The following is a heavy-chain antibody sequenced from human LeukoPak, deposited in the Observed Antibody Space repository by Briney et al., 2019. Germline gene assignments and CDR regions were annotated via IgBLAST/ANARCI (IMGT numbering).Heavy chain of an antibody. J-gene: IGHJ5*02. D-gene: IGHD5-12*01. V-gene: IGHV3-23*01. CDR3: AKNPGYRGYESWFDP. Sequence: GGSLRLSCAASGFSFSGYAMSWGRQGPGKGVEWGSAISGSGGSTYYAPSVKGWSTTSRDNTKNTLHQQINSLRAEDTAVYYCAKNPGYRGYESWFDPWGQGTLVTVSS. CDR2: ISGSGGST. CDR1: GFSFSGYA.